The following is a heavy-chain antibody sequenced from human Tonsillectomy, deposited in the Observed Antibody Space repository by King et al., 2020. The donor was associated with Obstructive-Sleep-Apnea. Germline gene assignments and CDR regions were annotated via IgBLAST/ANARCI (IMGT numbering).Heavy chain of an antibody. CDR1: VFTFSNYC. CDR2: ISYDGSNK. CDR3: ARDIGGYYDGFDY. V-gene: IGHV3-30*04. Sequence: QLVQSGGGVVQPGRSLRLSCAASVFTFSNYCMHWVRQAPGKGLEWLAVISYDGSNKYYADSVKGRFTISRDNSKNTLYLQMNSLRAEDTAVYYCARDIGGYYDGFDYWGQETLVTVSS. J-gene: IGHJ4*02. D-gene: IGHD3-22*01.